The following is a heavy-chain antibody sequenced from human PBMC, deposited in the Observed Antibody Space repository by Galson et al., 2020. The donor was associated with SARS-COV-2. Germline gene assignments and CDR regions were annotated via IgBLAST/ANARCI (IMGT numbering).Heavy chain of an antibody. Sequence: GESLKISCAASGFTFSSYEMNWVRQAPGKGLEWVSYISSSGSTIYYADSVKGRFTISRDNAKNSLYLQMNSLRAEDTAVYYCARDPRGYYDSSGYYHPNWYFDLWGRGTLVTVSS. CDR2: ISSSGSTI. V-gene: IGHV3-48*03. J-gene: IGHJ2*01. CDR3: ARDPRGYYDSSGYYHPNWYFDL. D-gene: IGHD3-22*01. CDR1: GFTFSSYE.